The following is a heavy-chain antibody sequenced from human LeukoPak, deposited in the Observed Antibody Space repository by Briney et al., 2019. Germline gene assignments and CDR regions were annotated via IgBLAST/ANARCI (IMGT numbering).Heavy chain of an antibody. CDR1: GGSISSYY. J-gene: IGHJ3*02. V-gene: IGHV4-59*08. CDR2: IYYSGST. Sequence: SETLSLTCTVSGGSISSYYWSWIRQPPGKGLEWIGYIYYSGSTNYNPSLKSRVTISVDTSKNQFSLKLSSVTAADTAVYHCAGRDYGEPPGVFDIWGQGTMVTVSS. D-gene: IGHD4-17*01. CDR3: AGRDYGEPPGVFDI.